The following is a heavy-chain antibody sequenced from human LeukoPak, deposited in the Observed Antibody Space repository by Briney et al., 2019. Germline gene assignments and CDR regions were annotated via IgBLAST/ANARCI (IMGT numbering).Heavy chain of an antibody. CDR1: GGSISRSNYY. CDR3: ARQKGPQDIISLPLMDF. D-gene: IGHD2-15*01. CDR2: IYYIGST. J-gene: IGHJ6*02. Sequence: SETLSLTCTVSGGSISRSNYYWGWIRQPPGKGLEWIVSIYYIGSTYYNPSPKSRVTISVDTPKNQLSLKLSSMTAAYTAVYFCARQKGPQDIISLPLMDFWGRGTTVSVSS. V-gene: IGHV4-39*01.